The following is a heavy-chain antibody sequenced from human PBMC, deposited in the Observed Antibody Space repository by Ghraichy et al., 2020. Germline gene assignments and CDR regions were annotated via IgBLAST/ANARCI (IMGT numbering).Heavy chain of an antibody. CDR1: GDSISTGDYY. CDR3: ARGSVETTIVSPKNAFHI. CDR2: IYYHGST. D-gene: IGHD5-12*01. V-gene: IGHV4-39*01. J-gene: IGHJ3*02. Sequence: GSLSLTCTVSGDSISTGDYYWGWVRQPPGKGLEWIASIYYHGSTYYNASLKSRVTIFEDTSKTQLSLKLSSVTAADTAVYYCARGSVETTIVSPKNAFHIWGQGTMVTVSS.